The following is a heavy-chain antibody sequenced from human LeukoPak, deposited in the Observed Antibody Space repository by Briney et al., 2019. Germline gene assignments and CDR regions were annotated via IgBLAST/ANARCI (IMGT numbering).Heavy chain of an antibody. V-gene: IGHV3-48*03. CDR2: ISSSGSTI. CDR3: ARDRDVDYGNDGFDI. D-gene: IGHD4/OR15-4a*01. J-gene: IGHJ3*02. CDR1: GFTFSSYE. Sequence: RPGGSLRLSCAASGFTFSSYEMNWVRQAPGKGLEWVSYISSSGSTIYYADSVKGRFTISRDNAKNSLYLQMNSLGAEDTAVYHCARDRDVDYGNDGFDIWGQGTTVTVSS.